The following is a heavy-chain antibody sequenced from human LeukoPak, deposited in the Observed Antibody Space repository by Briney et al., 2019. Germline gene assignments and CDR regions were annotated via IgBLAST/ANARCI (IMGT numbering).Heavy chain of an antibody. D-gene: IGHD5-18*01. J-gene: IGHJ4*02. Sequence: GGSLRLSCAASGFTFSSYAMSWVRQAPGKGLEWVSGILDSGYSTYYANSVKGRFTISRDNSNNTLYLQMNSLRAEDTAVYYCAKEIQLWFPYYFDYWGQGTLVTVSS. CDR2: ILDSGYST. CDR3: AKEIQLWFPYYFDY. CDR1: GFTFSSYA. V-gene: IGHV3-23*01.